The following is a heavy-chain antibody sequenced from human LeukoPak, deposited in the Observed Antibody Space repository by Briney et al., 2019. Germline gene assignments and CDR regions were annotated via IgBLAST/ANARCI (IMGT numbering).Heavy chain of an antibody. V-gene: IGHV1-3*01. CDR1: GYTFTSYA. Sequence: ASVKVSCKASGYTFTSYAMHWVRQAPGQRLEWMGWINAGNGNTEYSQKFQGRVTITRDTSASTAYMELSSLRSEDTAVYYCARNYYGSGSYYGGANPWGQGALVTVSS. CDR2: INAGNGNT. CDR3: ARNYYGSGSYYGGANP. J-gene: IGHJ5*02. D-gene: IGHD3-10*01.